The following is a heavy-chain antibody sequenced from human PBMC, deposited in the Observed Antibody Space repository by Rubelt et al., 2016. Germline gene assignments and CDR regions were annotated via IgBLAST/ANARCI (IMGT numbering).Heavy chain of an antibody. CDR1: GYTFTSYG. V-gene: IGHV1-18*01. Sequence: QVQLVQSGAEVKKPGSSVKVSCKASGYTFTSYGISWVRQAPGQGLEWMGWISAYNGNTNYAQKLQGRVTMTEDTSTDTAYMELSSLRSEDTAVYYCATDISSGWYYFDYWGQGTLVTVSS. CDR2: ISAYNGNT. J-gene: IGHJ4*02. CDR3: ATDISSGWYYFDY. D-gene: IGHD6-19*01.